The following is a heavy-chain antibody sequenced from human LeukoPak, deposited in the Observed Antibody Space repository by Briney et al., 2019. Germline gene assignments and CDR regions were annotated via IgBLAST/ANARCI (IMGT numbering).Heavy chain of an antibody. J-gene: IGHJ3*02. D-gene: IGHD4-17*01. Sequence: SSETPSLTCAVSDDSFSSHYWTWIRQPPGKGLEWIGYISYIGSTNYNPSLKSRVTISIDTSKNQFSLKLSSVTAADTAVYYCARDLVTVTKGFDIWGQGTMVSVSS. V-gene: IGHV4-59*11. CDR1: DDSFSSHY. CDR3: ARDLVTVTKGFDI. CDR2: ISYIGST.